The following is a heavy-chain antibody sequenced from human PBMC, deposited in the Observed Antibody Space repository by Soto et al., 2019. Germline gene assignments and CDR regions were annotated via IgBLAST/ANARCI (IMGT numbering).Heavy chain of an antibody. V-gene: IGHV4-61*01. Sequence: LSLTCTVFGGSVSSGSYYWSWIRQPPGKGLEWIGYIYYSGSTNYNPSLKSRVTISVDTSKNQFSLKLSSVTAADTAVYYCARSKVNIDYFDYWGQGTLVTVSS. CDR2: IYYSGST. CDR3: ARSKVNIDYFDY. D-gene: IGHD4-4*01. J-gene: IGHJ4*02. CDR1: GGSVSSGSYY.